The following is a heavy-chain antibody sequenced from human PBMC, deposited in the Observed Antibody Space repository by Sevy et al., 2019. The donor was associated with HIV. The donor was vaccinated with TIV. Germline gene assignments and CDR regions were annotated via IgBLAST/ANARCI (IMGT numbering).Heavy chain of an antibody. CDR1: GLNFKYGW. J-gene: IGHJ5*01. CDR2: IYTRADTETT. CDR3: TAYRVGYCSSPTCWAWFDF. D-gene: IGHD2-8*01. V-gene: IGHV3-15*05. Sequence: GGSLRLSCAASGLNFKYGWVNWVRQPPGKGLEWVGRIYTRADTETTHYAAPVNGRFRLSKDDSKNLVYLQMNSLEVEDTAMYYCTAYRVGYCSSPTCWAWFDFWGRGILVTVSS.